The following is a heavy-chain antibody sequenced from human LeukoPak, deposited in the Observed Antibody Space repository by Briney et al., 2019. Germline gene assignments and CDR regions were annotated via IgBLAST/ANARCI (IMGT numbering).Heavy chain of an antibody. V-gene: IGHV3-30*02. J-gene: IGHJ4*02. Sequence: PGGSLRLSCAASGFTFNDYGMQWVRQSPDKGLEWVAYIRDAGRNKHYADSVRGRFTISRDNSENTLYLQMDSLRAEDTALYYRAVDSAWAFDHWGQGALVTVSS. CDR1: GFTFNDYG. D-gene: IGHD6-19*01. CDR3: AVDSAWAFDH. CDR2: IRDAGRNK.